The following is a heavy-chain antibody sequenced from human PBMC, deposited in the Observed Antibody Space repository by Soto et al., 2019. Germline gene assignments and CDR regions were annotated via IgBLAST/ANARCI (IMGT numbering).Heavy chain of an antibody. CDR1: GGSIGSGVYF. J-gene: IGHJ4*02. Sequence: QVQLQESGPGLVKPSQTLSLTCTVSGGSIGSGVYFWSWIRQPPGKGLEWIGFISYTGSAYYNPSLKGRVAISVDPSKNQFSLKLTSVTAADAAVYYCATMGATTGSYYFEYWGQGTLVTVSS. D-gene: IGHD1-26*01. CDR3: ATMGATTGSYYFEY. CDR2: ISYTGSA. V-gene: IGHV4-30-4*01.